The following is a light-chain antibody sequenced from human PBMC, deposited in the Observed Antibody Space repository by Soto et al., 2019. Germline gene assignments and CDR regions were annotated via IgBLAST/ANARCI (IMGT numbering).Light chain of an antibody. CDR3: CSYAGSRV. V-gene: IGLV2-23*02. Sequence: QSALTQPASVSGSPEQSITISCTGTSSGFGSYNLVSWYQQHPGKAPKLMIYEVDKRPSGVSHRFSASKSGNTASLSISGLQPEDEADYYCCSYAGSRVFGGGTKLTVL. CDR1: SSGFGSYNL. CDR2: EVD. J-gene: IGLJ3*02.